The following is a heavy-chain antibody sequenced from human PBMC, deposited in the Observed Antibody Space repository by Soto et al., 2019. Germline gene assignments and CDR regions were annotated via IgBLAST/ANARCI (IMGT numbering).Heavy chain of an antibody. CDR2: IYYSGST. J-gene: IGHJ6*02. Sequence: QVQLQESGPGLVKPSQTLSLTCTVSGGSISSGDYYWSWIRQPPGKGLEWIGYIYYSGSTYYNPSLKSRVTISVDTSKNQFSLKLSSVTAADTAVYYCARDGSQQTVTEPAGYYYGMDVWGQGTTVTVSS. CDR1: GGSISSGDYY. D-gene: IGHD4-4*01. V-gene: IGHV4-30-4*01. CDR3: ARDGSQQTVTEPAGYYYGMDV.